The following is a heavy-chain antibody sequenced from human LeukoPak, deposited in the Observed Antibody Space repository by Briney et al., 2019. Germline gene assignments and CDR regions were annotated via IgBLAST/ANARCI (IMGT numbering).Heavy chain of an antibody. CDR3: ARDTAAGLYNWFDP. Sequence: ASVKVSCKASGYTFTSYGISWVRQAPGQGLEWMGWVGAYNGNTNYAQKLQGRVTMTTDTSTSTAYMELRSLRSDDTAVYYCARDTAAGLYNWFDPWGQGTLVTVSS. CDR1: GYTFTSYG. J-gene: IGHJ5*02. V-gene: IGHV1-18*01. CDR2: VGAYNGNT. D-gene: IGHD6-13*01.